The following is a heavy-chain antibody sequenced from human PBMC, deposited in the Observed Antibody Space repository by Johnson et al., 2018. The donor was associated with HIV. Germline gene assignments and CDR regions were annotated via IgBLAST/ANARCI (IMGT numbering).Heavy chain of an antibody. J-gene: IGHJ3*02. Sequence: QVQLVESGGGVVQPGGSLRLSCAASAFTFSSYGMHWVRQAPGKGLEWVAFIRYDGTNKYYADSVKGRFTISRDNSKNTLYLQMNSLRAEDTALYYCARENGGGAFDIWGQGTMVTVSS. CDR1: AFTFSSYG. CDR2: IRYDGTNK. V-gene: IGHV3-30*02. CDR3: ARENGGGAFDI. D-gene: IGHD3-10*01.